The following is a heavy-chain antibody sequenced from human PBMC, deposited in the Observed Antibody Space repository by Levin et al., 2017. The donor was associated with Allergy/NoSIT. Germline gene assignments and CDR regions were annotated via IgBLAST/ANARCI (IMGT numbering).Heavy chain of an antibody. J-gene: IGHJ1*01. V-gene: IGHV3-21*01. CDR3: ARDRGDSTSWSRAEYFQH. CDR2: ISSSSSYI. D-gene: IGHD6-13*01. Sequence: PGESLKISCAASGFTFSYYSMNWVRQAPGKGLEWVSSISSSSSYIFYADSLKGRFTISRDNAKNSLYLQMNSLRAEDTAVYYCARDRGDSTSWSRAEYFQHWGQGTLVTVSS. CDR1: GFTFSYYS.